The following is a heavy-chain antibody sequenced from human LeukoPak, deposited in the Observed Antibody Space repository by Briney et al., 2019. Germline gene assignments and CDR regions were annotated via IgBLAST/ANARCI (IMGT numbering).Heavy chain of an antibody. Sequence: SETLSLTCTVSGGSISSSSYYWGWIRQPPGKGLEWIGSIYYSGSTYYNPSLESRVTISVDTSKNQFSLKLSSVTAADTAVYYCATGQMYYYYMDVWGKGTTVTVSS. CDR3: ATGQMYYYYMDV. CDR2: IYYSGST. CDR1: GGSISSSSYY. V-gene: IGHV4-39*07. D-gene: IGHD5-24*01. J-gene: IGHJ6*03.